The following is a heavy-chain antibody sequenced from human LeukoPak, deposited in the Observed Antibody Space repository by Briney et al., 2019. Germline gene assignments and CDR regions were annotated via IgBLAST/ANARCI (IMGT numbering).Heavy chain of an antibody. J-gene: IGHJ4*02. D-gene: IGHD3-22*01. V-gene: IGHV3-20*04. Sequence: GGSLRLSCAASGFTFDDYGMSWVRQAPGKGLEWVSGINWNGGSTGYADSVKGRFTISRDNAKNSLYLQMNSLRAEDTALYYCARQRPFMIVQGGTFDYWGQGNLVTVSS. CDR1: GFTFDDYG. CDR2: INWNGGST. CDR3: ARQRPFMIVQGGTFDY.